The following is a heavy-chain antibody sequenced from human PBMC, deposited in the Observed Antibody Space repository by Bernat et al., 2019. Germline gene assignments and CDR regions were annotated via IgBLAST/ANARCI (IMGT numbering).Heavy chain of an antibody. D-gene: IGHD2-2*01. J-gene: IGHJ4*02. CDR3: ARVPATARIFDY. V-gene: IGHV4-34*01. Sequence: QVQLQQWGAGLLKPSETLSLTCAVYGGSFSGYYWSWIRQPPGKGLEWIGEINHSGSTNYNPSLKSRVTISVDTSKNQFSLKLSSVTAADTAVYYCARVPATARIFDYWGQGTLVTVSS. CDR2: INHSGST. CDR1: GGSFSGYY.